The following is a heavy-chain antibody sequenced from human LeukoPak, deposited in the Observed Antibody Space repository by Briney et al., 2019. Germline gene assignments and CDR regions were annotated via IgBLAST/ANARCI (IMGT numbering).Heavy chain of an antibody. D-gene: IGHD2-2*01. CDR2: INHSGST. V-gene: IGHV4-34*01. CDR3: ARGRGYCSSTSCRGYFDY. CDR1: GGSFSGYY. J-gene: IGHJ4*02. Sequence: PSETLSLTCAVYGGSFSGYYWSWIRQPPGKGLEWIGEINHSGSTNYNPSLKSRVTISVDTSKNQFSLKLSSVTAADTAVYYCARGRGYCSSTSCRGYFDYWGQGTLVTVSS.